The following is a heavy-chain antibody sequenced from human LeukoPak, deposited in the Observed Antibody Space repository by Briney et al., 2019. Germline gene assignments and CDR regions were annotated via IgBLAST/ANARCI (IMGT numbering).Heavy chain of an antibody. Sequence: PSETLSLTCTVSGGSISSGGYYWSWIRQPPGKGLERIGYIYHSGSTYYNPSLKSRVTISVDRSKNQFSLKLSSVTAADTAVYYCARALLTDIVVVPAALFDPWGQGTLVTVSS. V-gene: IGHV4-30-2*01. J-gene: IGHJ5*02. CDR2: IYHSGST. D-gene: IGHD2-2*01. CDR1: GGSISSGGYY. CDR3: ARALLTDIVVVPAALFDP.